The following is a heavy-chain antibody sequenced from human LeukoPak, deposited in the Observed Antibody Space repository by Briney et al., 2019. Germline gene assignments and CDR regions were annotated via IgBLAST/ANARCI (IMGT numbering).Heavy chain of an antibody. Sequence: PGRSLRLSCAASGFTFSIYAMHWVRQAPGKGLECVAVISYDGSNKYYADSVKGRCTISRDNSKKTVYLQMNSLRAEDTAVYYCAKDRWLQGYFDYWGQGTLVTVSS. CDR1: GFTFSIYA. CDR2: ISYDGSNK. V-gene: IGHV3-30*04. CDR3: AKDRWLQGYFDY. D-gene: IGHD5-24*01. J-gene: IGHJ4*02.